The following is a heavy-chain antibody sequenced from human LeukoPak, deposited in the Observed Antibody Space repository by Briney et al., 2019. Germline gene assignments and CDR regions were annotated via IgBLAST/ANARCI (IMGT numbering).Heavy chain of an antibody. J-gene: IGHJ4*02. D-gene: IGHD3-10*01. CDR3: ARGAYHYGSGSYYFDY. CDR1: GGSISSSSYY. CDR2: IYTSGST. Sequence: SETLSLTCTVSGGSISSSSYYWSWIRQPAGKGLEWIGRIYTSGSTNHNPPLKSRVTMSVDKSKNQLSLKLSSVTAADMAVYYCARGAYHYGSGSYYFDYWGQGSLVTVSS. V-gene: IGHV4-61*02.